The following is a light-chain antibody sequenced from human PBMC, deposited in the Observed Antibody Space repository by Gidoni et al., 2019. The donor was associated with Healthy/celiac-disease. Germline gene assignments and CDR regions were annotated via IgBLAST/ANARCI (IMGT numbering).Light chain of an antibody. Sequence: DIQMTQSPSSLSASEGDRVTITCQASQDISNYLNWYQQKPGKAPKLLIYDASNLETGVPSRFSGSGSGTDFTFTISSLQPEDIATYYCQQYDNPPFTFGPGTKVDIK. CDR3: QQYDNPPFT. V-gene: IGKV1-33*01. CDR1: QDISNY. J-gene: IGKJ3*01. CDR2: DAS.